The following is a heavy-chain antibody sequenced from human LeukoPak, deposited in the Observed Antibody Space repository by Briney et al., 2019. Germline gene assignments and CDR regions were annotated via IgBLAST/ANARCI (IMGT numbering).Heavy chain of an antibody. J-gene: IGHJ6*03. CDR1: GFTFSDYY. CDR3: ARDSYSGYDYYYSYMDV. Sequence: GGSLRLSCAASGFTFSDYYMSWIRQAPGKGLEWVSYISSSPSTIFYADSVKGRFTISRDNANNSLYLQMNSLRAEDTAVYYCARDSYSGYDYYYSYMDVWGKGTTVTVSS. D-gene: IGHD5-12*01. CDR2: ISSSPSTI. V-gene: IGHV3-11*01.